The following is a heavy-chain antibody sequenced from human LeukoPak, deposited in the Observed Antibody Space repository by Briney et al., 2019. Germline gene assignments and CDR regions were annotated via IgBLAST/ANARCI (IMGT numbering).Heavy chain of an antibody. CDR2: ISSSSSTI. Sequence: PGGSLRLSCAASGFTFSSYSMNWVRQAPGKGLEWVSYISSSSSTIYYADSVKGRFTISRDNAKNSQYLQMNSLRAEDTAVYYCARRTPILKNYDSDPIDAFDIWGQGTMVTVSS. CDR1: GFTFSSYS. J-gene: IGHJ3*02. D-gene: IGHD3-22*01. CDR3: ARRTPILKNYDSDPIDAFDI. V-gene: IGHV3-48*04.